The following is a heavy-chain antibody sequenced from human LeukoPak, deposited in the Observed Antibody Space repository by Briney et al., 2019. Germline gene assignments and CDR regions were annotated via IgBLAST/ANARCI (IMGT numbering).Heavy chain of an antibody. V-gene: IGHV1-8*03. CDR2: MNPNSGNT. Sequence: GASVKVSCKASGYTFTSYDINWVRQATGQGLEWMGWMNPNSGNTGYAQKFQGRVTITRNTSISTAYMELSRLRSDDTAVYYCASDAFIAAAPFDYWGQGTLVTVSS. CDR3: ASDAFIAAAPFDY. CDR1: GYTFTSYD. D-gene: IGHD6-13*01. J-gene: IGHJ4*02.